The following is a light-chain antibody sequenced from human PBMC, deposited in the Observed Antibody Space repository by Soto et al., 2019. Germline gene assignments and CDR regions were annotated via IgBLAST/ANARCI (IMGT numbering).Light chain of an antibody. CDR1: TSNIGAGYD. CDR2: GNN. V-gene: IGLV1-40*01. CDR3: QSFDSSLPVWM. Sequence: QSVLTQPPSVSGAPGQRVTISCTGSTSNIGAGYDVNWYQQLPGTVPKLLIHGNNIRPSGVPDRFSGSKSDTSASLAITGLQTEDVADYYCQSFDSSLPVWMFGGGTKLTVL. J-gene: IGLJ3*02.